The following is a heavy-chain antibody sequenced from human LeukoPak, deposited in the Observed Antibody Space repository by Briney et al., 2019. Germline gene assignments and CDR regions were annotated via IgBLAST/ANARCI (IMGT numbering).Heavy chain of an antibody. D-gene: IGHD6-13*01. CDR2: IHPNSGGT. CDR1: GSTFTGYY. CDR3: ARDRPRIAAAGRGGYFDY. Sequence: ASVKVSCKASGSTFTGYYMHWVRQAPGQGLEWMGWIHPNSGGTNYAQKFQGRVTMTRDTSISTAYMELSRLRSDDTAVYYCARDRPRIAAAGRGGYFDYCGQGTLVTVSS. V-gene: IGHV1-2*02. J-gene: IGHJ4*02.